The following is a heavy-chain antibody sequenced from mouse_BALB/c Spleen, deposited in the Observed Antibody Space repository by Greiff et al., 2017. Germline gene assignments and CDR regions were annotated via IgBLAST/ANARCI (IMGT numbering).Heavy chain of an antibody. CDR2: INPSTGYT. V-gene: IGHV1-7*01. J-gene: IGHJ3*01. D-gene: IGHD2-1*01. CDR3: ARTLYGNYVWFAY. CDR1: GYTFTSYW. Sequence: QVQLQQSGAELAKPGASVKMSCKASGYTFTSYWMHWVKQRPGQGLEWIGYINPSTGYTEYNQKFKDKATLTADKSSSTAYMQLSSLTSEDSAVYYCARTLYGNYVWFAYWGQGTLVTVSA.